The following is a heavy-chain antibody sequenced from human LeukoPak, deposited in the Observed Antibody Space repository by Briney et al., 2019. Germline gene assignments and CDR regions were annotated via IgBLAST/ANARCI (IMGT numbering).Heavy chain of an antibody. Sequence: SGGSLRLSCSASGFSLSDYGMSWVRQAPGKGLEWVSYISSSSSTIYYADSVKGRFTISRDNAKNSLYLQMNSLRDEDTAVYYCARVAQELRYFDWLPSYYYYYGMDVWGQGTTVTVSS. CDR3: ARVAQELRYFDWLPSYYYYYGMDV. CDR2: ISSSSSTI. V-gene: IGHV3-48*02. D-gene: IGHD3-9*01. CDR1: GFSLSDYG. J-gene: IGHJ6*02.